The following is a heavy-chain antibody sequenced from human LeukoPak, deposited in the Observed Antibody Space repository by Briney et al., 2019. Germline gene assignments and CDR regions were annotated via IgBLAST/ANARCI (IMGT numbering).Heavy chain of an antibody. J-gene: IGHJ4*02. CDR3: ATGDVDSPMNFYH. D-gene: IGHD5-12*01. CDR2: INWDGGTT. CDR1: GFIFEEST. V-gene: IGHV3-43*01. Sequence: PGGSLRLSCAASGFIFEESTIHWVRQAPGKGLEWVSLINWDGGTTRYADCVNGRFVISRDNGKNSLSLQMNSLRVEDTAFYYCATGDVDSPMNFYHWGQGALVTVSS.